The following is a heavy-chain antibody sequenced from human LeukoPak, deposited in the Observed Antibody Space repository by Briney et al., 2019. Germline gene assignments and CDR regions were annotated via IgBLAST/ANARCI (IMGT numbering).Heavy chain of an antibody. CDR3: ATMIFGMVIPLDY. Sequence: GGSLRLSCAASGFTFSSYWMSWVRQAPGKGLEWVSYISSRSTTIYYADSVKGRFTISRDNAKNSLYLQMDSLRAEDTAVYYCATMIFGMVIPLDYWGQGSLVTVSS. J-gene: IGHJ4*02. D-gene: IGHD3/OR15-3a*01. CDR1: GFTFSSYW. V-gene: IGHV3-48*01. CDR2: ISSRSTTI.